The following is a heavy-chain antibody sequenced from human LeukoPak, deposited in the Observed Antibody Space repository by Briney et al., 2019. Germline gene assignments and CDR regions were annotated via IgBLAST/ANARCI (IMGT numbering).Heavy chain of an antibody. CDR2: IYTGGNT. Sequence: SETLSLTCTVSGGSISTYYWSWIRQPAGKGLEWIGRIYTGGNTDYNPSLESRVTVSIDTSKNQFPLNLYSVTAADTAVYFCARGQIAVAGSGGDYYYYYYMDVWGKGTTVTASS. CDR1: GGSISTYY. V-gene: IGHV4-4*07. J-gene: IGHJ6*03. D-gene: IGHD6-19*01. CDR3: ARGQIAVAGSGGDYYYYYYMDV.